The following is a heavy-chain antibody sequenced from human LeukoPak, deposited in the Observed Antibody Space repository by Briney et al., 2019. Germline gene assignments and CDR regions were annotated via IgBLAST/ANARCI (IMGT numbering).Heavy chain of an antibody. D-gene: IGHD1-26*01. CDR1: GFTFSSYS. Sequence: GGSLRLSCAASGFTFSSYSMNWVRQAPGKGLEWVSYISSSSSTIYYADSVKGRFTISRDNAKNSLYLQMNSLRAEDTAVYYCASLRTYIVGARENWFDPWGQGTLVTVSS. CDR3: ASLRTYIVGARENWFDP. CDR2: ISSSSSTI. V-gene: IGHV3-48*04. J-gene: IGHJ5*02.